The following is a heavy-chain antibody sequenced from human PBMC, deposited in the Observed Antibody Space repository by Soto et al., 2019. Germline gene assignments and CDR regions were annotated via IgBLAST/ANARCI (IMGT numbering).Heavy chain of an antibody. CDR2: IGESGTPT. V-gene: IGHV3-23*01. Sequence: GGSLRLSCAASGFTFSSYAMKWVRQAPGKGLEWVSLIGESGTPTYYADSVKGRFTISRDNSKNTLYLQMNSLRAEDTAVYYCAKGIQLWFPPDVWGQGTTVTVSS. D-gene: IGHD5-18*01. CDR3: AKGIQLWFPPDV. CDR1: GFTFSSYA. J-gene: IGHJ6*02.